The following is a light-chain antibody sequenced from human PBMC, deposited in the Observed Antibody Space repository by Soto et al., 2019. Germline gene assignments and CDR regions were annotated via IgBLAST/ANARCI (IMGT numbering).Light chain of an antibody. J-gene: IGLJ3*02. CDR3: LLSYNGVQV. CDR2: DTS. V-gene: IGLV7-46*01. Sequence: QAVVTQEPSLTVSPGGTVTLTCGPSAGAVTSGQYPFWFQQKPGQAPKTLIYDTSRRHSWTPARFSGSLLGGKAALTLSGTQPEDEAEYYCLLSYNGVQVFGGGTKLTVL. CDR1: AGAVTSGQY.